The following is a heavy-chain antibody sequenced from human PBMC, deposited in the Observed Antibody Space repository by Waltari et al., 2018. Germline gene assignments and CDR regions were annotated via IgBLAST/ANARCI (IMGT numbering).Heavy chain of an antibody. CDR2: ISGSGGST. Sequence: EVQLLESGGGLVQPGGSLRLSCAASGFTFSSYAMSWVRQAPGKGLEWVSAISGSGGSTYYADAVKGRFTISRDNSKNTLYLQMNSLRAEDTAVYYCAKDYGSGSYYNYYFDYWGQGTLVTVSS. CDR1: GFTFSSYA. J-gene: IGHJ4*02. D-gene: IGHD3-10*01. V-gene: IGHV3-23*01. CDR3: AKDYGSGSYYNYYFDY.